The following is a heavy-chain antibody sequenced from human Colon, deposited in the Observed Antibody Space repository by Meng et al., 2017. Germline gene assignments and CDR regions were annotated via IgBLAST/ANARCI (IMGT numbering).Heavy chain of an antibody. J-gene: IGHJ3*02. Sequence: QVQLVQSGAEVKKPGASVKVSCKASGYTFTSYDINWVRQATGQGLEWMGWMNPNSGNTGYAQKFQGRVTMTRNTSISTAYMELSSLRSEDTAVYYCARGIMITFGGALDAFDIWGQGTMVTVSS. V-gene: IGHV1-8*01. CDR2: MNPNSGNT. D-gene: IGHD3-16*01. CDR1: GYTFTSYD. CDR3: ARGIMITFGGALDAFDI.